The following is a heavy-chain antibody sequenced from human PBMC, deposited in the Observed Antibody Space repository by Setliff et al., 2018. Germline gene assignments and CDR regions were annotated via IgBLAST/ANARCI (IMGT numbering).Heavy chain of an antibody. Sequence: PGGSLRLSCAASGFTFSSFAMSWVRQAPGKGLEWVSALSGSGDGIYYADSVRGRFTISRDNSKNTLYLQMNSLRAEDTAVYYCARDGVSYGMDVWGQGTTVTVSS. CDR3: ARDGVSYGMDV. J-gene: IGHJ6*02. CDR2: LSGSGDGI. V-gene: IGHV3-23*01. CDR1: GFTFSSFA.